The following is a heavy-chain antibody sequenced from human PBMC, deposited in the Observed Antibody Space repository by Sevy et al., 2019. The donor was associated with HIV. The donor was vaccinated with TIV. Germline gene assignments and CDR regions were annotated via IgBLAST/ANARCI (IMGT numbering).Heavy chain of an antibody. D-gene: IGHD2-2*01. CDR2: FDPEDGET. CDR1: GYTLTELS. CDR3: ATDRDCSSTSCYPGGMDV. Sequence: ASVKVSCKVSGYTLTELSMHWVRQAPGKGLEWMGGFDPEDGETIYAQKFQGRVTMTEDTSTDTAYMELSSLRSEDTAVYYCATDRDCSSTSCYPGGMDVWGQGTTVTVS. J-gene: IGHJ6*02. V-gene: IGHV1-24*01.